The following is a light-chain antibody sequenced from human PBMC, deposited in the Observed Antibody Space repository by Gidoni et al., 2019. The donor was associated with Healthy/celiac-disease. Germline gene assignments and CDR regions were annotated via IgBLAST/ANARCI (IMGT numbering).Light chain of an antibody. J-gene: IGLJ3*02. CDR3: AAWEDSLNGPNWV. CDR1: SSNIGSNT. Sequence: QSVLTQPHSASGTPGQRVTISCSGSSSNIGSNTVNWYQQLPGTAPNLLIYINNQRPSGVPDRFSGSKSGTSASLAISGLQSEDEADYYCAAWEDSLNGPNWVFGGGTKLTVL. V-gene: IGLV1-44*01. CDR2: INN.